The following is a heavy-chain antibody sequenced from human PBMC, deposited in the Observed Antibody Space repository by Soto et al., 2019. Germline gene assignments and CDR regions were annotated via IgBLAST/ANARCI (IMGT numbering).Heavy chain of an antibody. D-gene: IGHD3-10*01. CDR3: AKDAGSGSYDAFDI. CDR2: ISWNSGSI. J-gene: IGHJ3*02. Sequence: EVQLVESGGGLVQPGRSLRLSCAASGFTFDDYAMHWVRQAPGKGLEWVSGISWNSGSIGYADSVKGRFTISRDNAKNSLYLQMNSLRAEDTALYYCAKDAGSGSYDAFDIWCQGTMVTVSS. CDR1: GFTFDDYA. V-gene: IGHV3-9*01.